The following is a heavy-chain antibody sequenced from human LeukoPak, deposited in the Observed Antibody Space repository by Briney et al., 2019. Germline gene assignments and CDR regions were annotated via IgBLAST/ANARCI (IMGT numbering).Heavy chain of an antibody. CDR1: GGSISSGGYY. Sequence: SQTLSLTCTVSGGSISSGGYYWSWIRQHPGKGLEWIGYIYYSGSTYYNPSLKSRVTISVDTSKNQFSLKLSSVTAADTAVYYCARGPPSMVRGVIHPFDYWGQGTLVTVSS. CDR2: IYYSGST. D-gene: IGHD3-10*01. CDR3: ARGPPSMVRGVIHPFDY. V-gene: IGHV4-31*03. J-gene: IGHJ4*02.